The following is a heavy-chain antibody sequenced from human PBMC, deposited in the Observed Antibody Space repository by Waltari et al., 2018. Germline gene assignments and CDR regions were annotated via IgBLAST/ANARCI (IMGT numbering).Heavy chain of an antibody. CDR2: MYYSGST. V-gene: IGHV4-39*01. D-gene: IGHD2-15*01. CDR1: GDSISSSSYY. CDR3: VRHARTTSGGKHFDH. Sequence: QLQLQESGPGLVKASETLSLTCTVSGDSISSSSYYWGWVRPPPGKGLELIGNMYYSGSTYYNPSLKSRVTISGDTSKSQFSLKLSSVTAADTSMYYCVRHARTTSGGKHFDHWGQGMLVTVSP. J-gene: IGHJ4*02.